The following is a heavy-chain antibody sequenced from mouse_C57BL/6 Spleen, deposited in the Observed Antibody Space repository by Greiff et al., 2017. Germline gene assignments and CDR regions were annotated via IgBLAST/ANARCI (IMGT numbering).Heavy chain of an antibody. CDR3: ARDDSSGYQGDYFDY. CDR2: ISDGGSYT. V-gene: IGHV5-4*01. D-gene: IGHD3-2*02. J-gene: IGHJ2*01. Sequence: EVKLMESGGGLVKPGGSLKLSCAASGFTFSSYAMSWVRQTPEKRLEWVATISDGGSYTYYPDNVKGRFTISRDNAKNNLYLQMSHLKSEDTAMYYCARDDSSGYQGDYFDYWGQGTTLTVSS. CDR1: GFTFSSYA.